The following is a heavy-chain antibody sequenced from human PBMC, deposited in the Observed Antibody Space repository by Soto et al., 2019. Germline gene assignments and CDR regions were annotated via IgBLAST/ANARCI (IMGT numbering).Heavy chain of an antibody. CDR1: GYTFTIYD. D-gene: IGHD1-20*01. CDR2: MNPNSGNT. J-gene: IGHJ4*02. CDR3: ARVYNYFGAAPDY. V-gene: IGHV1-8*01. Sequence: GASVKVSCKASGYTFTIYDISWVRQATGQGLEWMGWMNPNSGNTGYAQKFQGRVTMTRNTSISTAYMELSSLRFEDTAVYYCARVYNYFGAAPDYWGQGTLVTVSS.